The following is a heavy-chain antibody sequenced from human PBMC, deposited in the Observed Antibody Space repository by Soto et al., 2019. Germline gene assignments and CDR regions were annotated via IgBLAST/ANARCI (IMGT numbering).Heavy chain of an antibody. CDR1: GFMSSNYG. V-gene: IGHV3-23*01. J-gene: IGHJ4*02. Sequence: EVRLLESGGGLVQPGGSLRLSCEASGFMSSNYGMNWVRQAPGKGLEWVSGISDSGGHTYYADSVKGRLTSARDNSKNTLYLQMNSLRAEDTAIYYCAKEPNSGTYCIIDYWGQGTLVTVSS. CDR3: AKEPNSGTYCIIDY. CDR2: ISDSGGHT. D-gene: IGHD1-26*01.